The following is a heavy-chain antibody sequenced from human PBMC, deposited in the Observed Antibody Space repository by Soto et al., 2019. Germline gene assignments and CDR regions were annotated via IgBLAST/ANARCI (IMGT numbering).Heavy chain of an antibody. CDR1: GFTFSNYG. D-gene: IGHD4-4*01. CDR2: ISSGSSYI. V-gene: IGHV3-21*01. Sequence: PGGSLRLSCAASGFTFSNYGMNWVRQAPGKGLEWVSSISSGSSYINYADSVKGRFTISRENAKNSLYLQMNSLRAEDTAIYFCARQTNYVLGYWGQGTLVTVS. CDR3: ARQTNYVLGY. J-gene: IGHJ4*02.